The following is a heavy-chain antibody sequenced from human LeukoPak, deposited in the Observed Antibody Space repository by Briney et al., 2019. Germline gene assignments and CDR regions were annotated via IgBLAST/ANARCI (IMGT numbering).Heavy chain of an antibody. CDR3: AKDLGYSNFPSI. CDR1: GFTFNLAY. Sequence: PGGSLRLSCAASGFTFNLAYMTWVRQAPGKGLEWVSAISGSGGSTYYADSVKGRFTISRDNSKNTLYLQMNSLRAEDTAVYYCAKDLGYSNFPSIWGQGTMVTVSS. V-gene: IGHV3-23*01. J-gene: IGHJ3*02. D-gene: IGHD4-11*01. CDR2: ISGSGGST.